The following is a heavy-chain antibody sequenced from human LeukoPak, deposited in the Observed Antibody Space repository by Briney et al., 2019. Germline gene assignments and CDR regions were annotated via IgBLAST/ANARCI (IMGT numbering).Heavy chain of an antibody. Sequence: PGGSLRLSCAASGFTVSSNYMSWVRQAPGKGLEWVPVIYSGGSTYYADSVKGRFTISRDNSENTLYLQMNSLRAEDTAVYYCARGGGGYYDSSGYYPDYFDYWGQGTLVTVSS. CDR3: ARGGGGYYDSSGYYPDYFDY. CDR2: IYSGGST. V-gene: IGHV3-53*01. J-gene: IGHJ4*02. CDR1: GFTVSSNY. D-gene: IGHD3-22*01.